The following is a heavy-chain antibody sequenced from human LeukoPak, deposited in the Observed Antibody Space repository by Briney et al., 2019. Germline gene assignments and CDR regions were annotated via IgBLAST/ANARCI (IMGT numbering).Heavy chain of an antibody. D-gene: IGHD3-16*01. J-gene: IGHJ5*02. V-gene: IGHV1-8*01. CDR1: GYTFTSYD. Sequence: ASVKVSCKASGYTFTSYDINWVRQATGQGLEWMGWMNPNSGNTGYAQKFQGRVTMTRNTSISTAYMELSSLRSEDTAVYYCARGRLRWSTRWFDLWGQGTLVTVSS. CDR3: ARGRLRWSTRWFDL. CDR2: MNPNSGNT.